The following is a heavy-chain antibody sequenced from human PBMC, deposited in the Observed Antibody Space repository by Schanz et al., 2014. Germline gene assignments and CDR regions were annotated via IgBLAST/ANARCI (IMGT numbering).Heavy chain of an antibody. V-gene: IGHV3-74*01. CDR3: ARDGGRDGYNLAFDV. J-gene: IGHJ3*01. CDR1: GFTFSDSW. CDR2: TSHDGSFT. Sequence: EVQLVESGGGLVQPGGSLRLSCAASGFTFSDSWMHWVRQAPGKGLVWVSRTSHDGSFTTFADSVKGRFTISRDNAKNTLFLQMNSLRAEDTAVYFCARDGGRDGYNLAFDVWGQGTLVTVSS. D-gene: IGHD5-12*01.